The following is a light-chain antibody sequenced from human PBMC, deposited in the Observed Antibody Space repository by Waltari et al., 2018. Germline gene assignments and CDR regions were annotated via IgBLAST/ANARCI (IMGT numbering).Light chain of an antibody. CDR1: QSVISY. V-gene: IGKV3-11*01. J-gene: IGKJ5*01. Sequence: EIVLTQSQATLSLSPGERATLACRASQSVISYLAWYQQKPGQSPRLLIYDASNRATGIPARFSGSGSGTDFTLTISSLEPEDFAVYFCQQRYNWPPITFGQGTRLEIK. CDR2: DAS. CDR3: QQRYNWPPIT.